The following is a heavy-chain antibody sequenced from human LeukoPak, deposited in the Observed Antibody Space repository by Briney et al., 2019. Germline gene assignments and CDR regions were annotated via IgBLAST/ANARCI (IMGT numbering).Heavy chain of an antibody. CDR2: IHYSGRA. J-gene: IGHJ6*02. V-gene: IGHV4-59*01. CDR3: ARFGVDYDMGV. CDR1: GGSISGYY. D-gene: IGHD3-16*01. Sequence: SETLSLTCTVSGGSISGYYWTWVRQPPGKGLEWIGQIHYSGRADYNPSLKSRNTISVDTSKNQMSLKLTSVTAADTAIYYCARFGVDYDMGVWGQGTTVTVSS.